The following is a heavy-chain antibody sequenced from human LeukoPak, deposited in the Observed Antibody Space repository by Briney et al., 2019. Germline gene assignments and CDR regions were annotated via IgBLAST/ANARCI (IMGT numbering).Heavy chain of an antibody. D-gene: IGHD4-17*01. CDR1: GFTLSNYW. V-gene: IGHV3-74*01. CDR3: AKDQGGRGYGDFDY. J-gene: IGHJ4*02. Sequence: GGSLRLSCAASGFTLSNYWMHWVRQAPGKGLVWVSRINSGGRTTGYAGSVKGRFTISRDNAKKMLYLQMNSLRAEDTAVYYCAKDQGGRGYGDFDYWGQGTLVTVSS. CDR2: INSGGRTT.